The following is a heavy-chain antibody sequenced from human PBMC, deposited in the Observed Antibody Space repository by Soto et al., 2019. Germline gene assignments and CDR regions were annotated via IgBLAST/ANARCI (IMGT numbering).Heavy chain of an antibody. Sequence: GXSXRLSWAGCGFTXGTYSISWVRQAAGKGLEWIAYISYDSDTIQYSDSVKGRFTISRDNAKNSLYLQMNSLIDEDTAVYYCARLYYDYVWGQGTTGTVSS. CDR2: ISYDSDTI. CDR3: ARLYYDYV. CDR1: GFTXGTYS. J-gene: IGHJ6*02. D-gene: IGHD3-3*01. V-gene: IGHV3-48*02.